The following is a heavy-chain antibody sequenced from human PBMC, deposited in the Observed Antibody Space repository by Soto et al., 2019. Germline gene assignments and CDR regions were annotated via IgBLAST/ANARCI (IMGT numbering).Heavy chain of an antibody. J-gene: IGHJ4*02. CDR1: GGTFSSYA. D-gene: IGHD2-15*01. Sequence: QVQLVQSGAEVKKPGSSVKVSCKAYGGTFSSYAISWVRQAPGQGHEWMGGIIPIFGTANYAQKFQGRVTITADESTSTAYMELSSLRSEDTAVYYCARRGYCSGGSCYSFDYWGQGTLVTVSS. CDR2: IIPIFGTA. CDR3: ARRGYCSGGSCYSFDY. V-gene: IGHV1-69*01.